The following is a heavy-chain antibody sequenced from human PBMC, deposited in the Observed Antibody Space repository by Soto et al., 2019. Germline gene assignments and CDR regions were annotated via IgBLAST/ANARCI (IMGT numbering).Heavy chain of an antibody. D-gene: IGHD3-10*01. Sequence: EVQLLESGGGLVQPGGSLRLSCAASGFTFSSYAMSWVRQAPGKGLEWVSAISGSGGSTYYADSVKGRFTISRDNSKKTLDMQIDSLRAEDTAVYYCAKGQVWFGVFDYWGQETLVTVS. V-gene: IGHV3-23*01. CDR2: ISGSGGST. CDR3: AKGQVWFGVFDY. J-gene: IGHJ4*02. CDR1: GFTFSSYA.